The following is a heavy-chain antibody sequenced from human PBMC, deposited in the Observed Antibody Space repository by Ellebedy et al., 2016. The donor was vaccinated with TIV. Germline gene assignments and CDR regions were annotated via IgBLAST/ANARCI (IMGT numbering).Heavy chain of an antibody. Sequence: GESLKISCAASGLTVSSHSMNWVRQAPGKGLEWVSGIGTTGNTVYYADSVKGRFTISRDNAMNSLYLEMNSLRDEDTAVYYCARVRGTYAYGMDVWGQGTTVTGSS. CDR3: ARVRGTYAYGMDV. CDR2: IGTTGNTV. J-gene: IGHJ6*02. V-gene: IGHV3-48*02. CDR1: GLTVSSHS. D-gene: IGHD3-16*01.